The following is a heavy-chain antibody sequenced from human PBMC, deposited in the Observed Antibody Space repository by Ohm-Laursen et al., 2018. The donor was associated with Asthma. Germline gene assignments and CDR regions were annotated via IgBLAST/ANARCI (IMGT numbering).Heavy chain of an antibody. CDR1: GFTFSNYA. Sequence: SLRLSCAAPGFTFSNYAMHWVRQAPGKGLEWVAVMSYDGSKKYYSDSVKGRFTISRDNSKNTLYLQMNSLRTEDTAVYYCASDPSMDYYDSSGYYYDYWGQGTLVTVSS. V-gene: IGHV3-30*03. D-gene: IGHD3-22*01. CDR2: MSYDGSKK. CDR3: ASDPSMDYYDSSGYYYDY. J-gene: IGHJ4*02.